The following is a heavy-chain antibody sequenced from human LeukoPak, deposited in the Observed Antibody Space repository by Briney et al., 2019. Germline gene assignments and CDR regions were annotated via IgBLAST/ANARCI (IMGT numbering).Heavy chain of an antibody. Sequence: SETLSLTCTVSGGSINNYYWSWIRQPPGRGLEWIGFLSNSGSTSYNPSLKSRVFISLDTSKNQFSLKLTSVTAADTAVYYCARHDKDVSLADVAFDIWGQGTMVTVSS. CDR2: LSNSGST. D-gene: IGHD2-8*02. J-gene: IGHJ3*02. V-gene: IGHV4-59*08. CDR3: ARHDKDVSLADVAFDI. CDR1: GGSINNYY.